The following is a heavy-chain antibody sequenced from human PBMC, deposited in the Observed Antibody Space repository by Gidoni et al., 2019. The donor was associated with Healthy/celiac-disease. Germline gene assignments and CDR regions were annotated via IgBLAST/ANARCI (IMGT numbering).Heavy chain of an antibody. CDR1: GVTFSNAW. J-gene: IGHJ3*02. CDR3: TARYSGSGNDAFDI. CDR2: IKSKTDGGTT. Sequence: EVQLVESGGRLVKPGGSLRLSCAASGVTFSNAWMSWVRQAPGKGLEWVGRIKSKTDGGTTDYAAPVKGRFTISRDDSKNTLYLQMNSLKTEDTAVYYCTARYSGSGNDAFDIWGQGTMVTVSS. V-gene: IGHV3-15*01. D-gene: IGHD5-12*01.